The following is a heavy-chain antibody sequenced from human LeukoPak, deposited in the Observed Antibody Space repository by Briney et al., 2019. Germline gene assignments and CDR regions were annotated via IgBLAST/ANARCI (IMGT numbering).Heavy chain of an antibody. CDR1: GGSISSSSYY. Sequence: SETLSLTCTVSGGSISSSSYYWGGTRQPPGKGLKWNESIYYSGITYSQPSLTSRVTISVDTSKNHFSLQLSSVTAADAAMYCCARSSYRGYHYDSSGIDFWGQGTLVTVSS. CDR2: IYYSGIT. J-gene: IGHJ4*02. V-gene: IGHV4-39*07. CDR3: ARSSYRGYHYDSSGIDF. D-gene: IGHD3-22*01.